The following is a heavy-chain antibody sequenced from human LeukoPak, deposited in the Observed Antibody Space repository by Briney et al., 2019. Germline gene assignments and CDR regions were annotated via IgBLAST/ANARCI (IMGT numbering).Heavy chain of an antibody. D-gene: IGHD3-10*02. CDR2: MRYDGSIQ. V-gene: IGHV3-30*02. CDR1: GFTFSSYG. Sequence: GGSLRLSCAASGFTFSSYGMHWVRQAPGKGLEWVAYMRYDGSIQYYADSVKCRFTISRDNSKNTLYLQLNSLKAEDTAVYYCAKGVVVPPTYFDYWGQGTLVTVSS. CDR3: AKGVVVPPTYFDY. J-gene: IGHJ4*02.